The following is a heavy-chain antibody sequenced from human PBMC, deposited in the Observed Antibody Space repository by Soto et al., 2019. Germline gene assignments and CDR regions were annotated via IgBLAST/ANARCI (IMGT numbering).Heavy chain of an antibody. CDR3: AGRYRYSSSGDAFDI. Sequence: ASVKVSCKASGYTFTSYVINWVRQATGQGLEWMGWMNPNSGNTGYAQKFQGRVTMTRNTSISTAYMELSSLRSEDTAVYYCAGRYRYSSSGDAFDIWGQGTMVTVSS. CDR2: MNPNSGNT. V-gene: IGHV1-8*01. CDR1: GYTFTSYV. D-gene: IGHD6-13*01. J-gene: IGHJ3*02.